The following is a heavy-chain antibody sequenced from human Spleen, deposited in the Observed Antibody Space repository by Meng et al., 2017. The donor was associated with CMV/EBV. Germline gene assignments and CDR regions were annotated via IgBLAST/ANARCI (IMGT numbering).Heavy chain of an antibody. D-gene: IGHD6-19*01. CDR3: ARATDRVAVAGPSDY. V-gene: IGHV1-18*04. CDR2: ISGNNGEI. J-gene: IGHJ4*02. Sequence: ASVKVSCKASGYTFTDYYIHWVRQAPGQGLEWMGWISGNNGEIKYAQKFQGRITMTTDSSTSTAYMELGRLRFDDTALYYCARATDRVAVAGPSDYWGQGRLVTVSS. CDR1: GYTFTDYY.